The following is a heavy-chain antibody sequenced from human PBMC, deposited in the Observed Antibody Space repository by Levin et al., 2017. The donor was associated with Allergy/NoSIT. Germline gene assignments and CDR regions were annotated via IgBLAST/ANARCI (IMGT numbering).Heavy chain of an antibody. Sequence: SETLSLTCTVSGGSISSYYWSWIRQPPGKGLEWIGYIYYIGSTNYNPSLKSRVTISVDTSKNQLSLRLTSVTAADTAVYYCARDRVIVGTTNYFYGMDVWGQGTTVTVSS. CDR1: GGSISSYY. D-gene: IGHD1-26*01. V-gene: IGHV4-59*01. J-gene: IGHJ6*02. CDR3: ARDRVIVGTTNYFYGMDV. CDR2: IYYIGST.